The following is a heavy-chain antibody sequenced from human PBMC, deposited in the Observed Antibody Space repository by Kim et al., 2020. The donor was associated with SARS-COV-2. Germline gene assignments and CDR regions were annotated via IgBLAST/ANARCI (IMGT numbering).Heavy chain of an antibody. Sequence: AEAVKGRSTITRDNSKNTLFLQMTRLRAGDTAVYYCARGKKPNFDDTFDIWGQGTMVTVSS. V-gene: IGHV3-23*01. CDR3: ARGKKPNFDDTFDI. J-gene: IGHJ3*02.